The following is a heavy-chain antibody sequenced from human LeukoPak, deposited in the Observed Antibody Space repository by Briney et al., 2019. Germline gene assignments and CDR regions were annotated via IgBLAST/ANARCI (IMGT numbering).Heavy chain of an antibody. CDR1: GFTFSSYE. D-gene: IGHD2/OR15-2a*01. V-gene: IGHV3-48*03. Sequence: PRGSLRLSCAASGFTFSSYEMNWVRQAPGKGLEWVSYISSSGSTIYYADSVKGRFTVSRDNAKNSLYLQMTSLRAEDTAVYYCATREYGYWDYWGQGTLVTVSS. CDR2: ISSSGSTI. J-gene: IGHJ4*02. CDR3: ATREYGYWDY.